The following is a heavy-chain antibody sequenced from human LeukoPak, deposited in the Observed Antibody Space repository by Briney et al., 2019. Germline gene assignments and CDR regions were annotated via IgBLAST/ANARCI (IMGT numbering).Heavy chain of an antibody. D-gene: IGHD6-19*01. V-gene: IGHV3-21*01. Sequence: PGGSLRLSCAASGFTFSSYSMNWVRQAPGKGLEWVSSISSSSSYIYYADSVKGRFTISRDNAKNSLYLQMNSLRAEDTAVYYCAGEAGYSSGTPDYWGQGTLVTVSS. CDR1: GFTFSSYS. CDR3: AGEAGYSSGTPDY. CDR2: ISSSSSYI. J-gene: IGHJ4*02.